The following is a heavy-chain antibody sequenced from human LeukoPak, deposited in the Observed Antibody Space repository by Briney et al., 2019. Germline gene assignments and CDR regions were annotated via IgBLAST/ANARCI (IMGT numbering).Heavy chain of an antibody. D-gene: IGHD6-6*01. J-gene: IGHJ4*02. CDR1: GYTIRNTGYY. CDR3: ARRRRGGRAARYFDY. V-gene: IGHV4-39*01. CDR2: IYYSGTT. Sequence: SETLSLTCTVSGYTIRNTGYYWGWIRQPPGKGLEWTGTIYYSGTTYYNPSLKSRVTISVDTSKNQFSLKLNSVTAADTAVYYCARRRRGGRAARYFDYWGQGTLVTVSS.